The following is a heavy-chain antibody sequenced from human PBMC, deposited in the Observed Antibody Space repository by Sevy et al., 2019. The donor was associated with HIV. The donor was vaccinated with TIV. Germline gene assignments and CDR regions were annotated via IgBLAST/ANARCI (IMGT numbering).Heavy chain of an antibody. CDR2: ISRKSLGT. CDR3: AKEANNSPDKFDS. Sequence: GGSLRLSCAASGFTFNKFAMSWVRQAPGKGLEWVSAISRKSLGTYYADPVKGRFSISRDDSKNMLYLQMSSLRGDDTAVYYCAKEANNSPDKFDSWGQGTLVTVSS. CDR1: GFTFNKFA. J-gene: IGHJ4*02. D-gene: IGHD1-1*01. V-gene: IGHV3-23*01.